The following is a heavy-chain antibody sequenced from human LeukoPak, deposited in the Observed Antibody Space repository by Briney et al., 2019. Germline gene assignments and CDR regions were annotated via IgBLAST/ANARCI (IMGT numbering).Heavy chain of an antibody. V-gene: IGHV3-66*02. CDR2: IYSGGNT. D-gene: IGHD5-18*01. CDR3: ARNLDTAMVFEY. J-gene: IGHJ4*02. CDR1: GFTVSSNY. Sequence: GGSLRLSCAASGFTVSSNYMSWVRQAPGKGLEWVSVIYSGGNTYYADSVKGRFTISRDNSKNTLYLQMNSLGAEDTAVYFCARNLDTAMVFEYWGQGTLVTVSS.